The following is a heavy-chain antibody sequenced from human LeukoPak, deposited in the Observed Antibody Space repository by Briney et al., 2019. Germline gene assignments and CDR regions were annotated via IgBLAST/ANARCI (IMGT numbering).Heavy chain of an antibody. CDR3: AKRVDYYDSSGYLYYFDY. J-gene: IGHJ4*02. D-gene: IGHD3-22*01. CDR1: GDSISSGGYS. CDR2: IYNSGTT. Sequence: SETLSLTCVVSGDSISSGGYSWNWIRQPPGKGLEWIGYIYNSGTTSYNPSLKSRVTMSVDTSKNQFSLKLSSVTAADTAVYYCAKRVDYYDSSGYLYYFDYWGQGTLVTVSS. V-gene: IGHV4-30-4*07.